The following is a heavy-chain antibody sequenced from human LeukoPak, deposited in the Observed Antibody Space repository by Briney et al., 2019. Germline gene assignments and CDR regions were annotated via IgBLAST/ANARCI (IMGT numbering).Heavy chain of an antibody. CDR3: SRDLSGH. CDR2: IRSDTDGGTA. Sequence: GGSLRLSCEASGFTFSKAWMSWVRQAPGKGLEWVGRIRSDTDGGTADYAAPVKGRFTISRDDSKNTLYLQMNSLESEDTAVYYCSRDLSGHWGQGTLVTVSS. CDR1: GFTFSKAW. V-gene: IGHV3-15*01. J-gene: IGHJ4*02. D-gene: IGHD2/OR15-2a*01.